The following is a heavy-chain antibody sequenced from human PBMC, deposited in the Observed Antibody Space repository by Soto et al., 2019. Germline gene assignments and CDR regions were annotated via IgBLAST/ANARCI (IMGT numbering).Heavy chain of an antibody. D-gene: IGHD7-27*01. CDR1: GYRFTTYG. V-gene: IGHV1-18*04. CDR3: ARGLGTNGLDV. CDR2: ISTYNGNT. J-gene: IGHJ6*02. Sequence: QVQLLQSGAEVKKPGASVKVSCKASGYRFTTYGITWVRLAPGQGLEWLGGISTYNGNTDYAQNLQDRVTMTTGTSTSTAYMEVTSLTSDDTAVDYCARGLGTNGLDVWGQGTTVTVSS.